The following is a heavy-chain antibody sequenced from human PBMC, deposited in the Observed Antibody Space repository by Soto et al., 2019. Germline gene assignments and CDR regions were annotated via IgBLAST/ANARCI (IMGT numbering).Heavy chain of an antibody. CDR1: GFTIKTYW. V-gene: IGHV3-7*01. CDR3: PAYSTAHHAAFDI. D-gene: IGHD6-13*01. J-gene: IGHJ3*02. CDR2: MNEDANTK. Sequence: PGGTLRLTCAVSGFTIKTYWWSWVRQAPGKGLEWLANMNEDANTKYYAASVKGRVTILGDSDRNSLLLKMASLTAEDTAVYFCPAYSTAHHAAFDIWGQGTLVTVSS.